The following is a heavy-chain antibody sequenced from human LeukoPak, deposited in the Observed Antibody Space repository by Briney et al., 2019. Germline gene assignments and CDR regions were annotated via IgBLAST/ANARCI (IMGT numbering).Heavy chain of an antibody. CDR3: TRESGAFSPFGF. J-gene: IGHJ4*02. Sequence: PSETLSLTCDVSGGSIMTTNWWSWVRQPPNKGLEWIGEVHLSGATNYNPSLESRVTMSIDTSKNHLSLELTSLTAADTAMYYCTRESGAFSPFGFWGQGTLVTVSS. CDR2: VHLSGAT. V-gene: IGHV4-4*02. D-gene: IGHD1-26*01. CDR1: GGSIMTTNW.